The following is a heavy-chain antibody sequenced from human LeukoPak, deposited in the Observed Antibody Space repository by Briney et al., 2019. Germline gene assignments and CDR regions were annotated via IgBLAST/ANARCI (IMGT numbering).Heavy chain of an antibody. Sequence: GGSLRLSCAASGFTFSRYWMTWVRQAPGKGLEWVANIKQGGSEKYYVDSVKGRFTISRDNAKNSLYLQMNSLRAEDTAVYYCARAGMETDPLDYYYYMDVWGKGTTVTVSS. V-gene: IGHV3-7*04. J-gene: IGHJ6*03. D-gene: IGHD5-18*01. CDR1: GFTFSRYW. CDR3: ARAGMETDPLDYYYYMDV. CDR2: IKQGGSEK.